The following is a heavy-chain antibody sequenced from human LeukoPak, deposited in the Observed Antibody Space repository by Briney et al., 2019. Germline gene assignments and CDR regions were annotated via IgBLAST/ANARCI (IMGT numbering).Heavy chain of an antibody. D-gene: IGHD6-25*01. CDR2: VYHSGST. J-gene: IGHJ4*02. CDR3: ARETLISSDFDY. V-gene: IGHV4-30-2*01. CDR1: GGSISSGGYY. Sequence: SETLSLTCTVSGGSISSGGYYWSWIRQPPGKGLEWIGYVYHSGSTYYNPSRKSRVTISVDRSKNQFSLKLSSVTAADTAVYYCARETLISSDFDYWGQGTLVTVSS.